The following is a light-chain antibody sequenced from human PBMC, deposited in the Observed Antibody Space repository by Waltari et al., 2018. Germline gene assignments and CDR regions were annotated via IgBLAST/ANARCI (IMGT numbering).Light chain of an antibody. CDR3: QIWDNNSDHMV. V-gene: IGLV3-21*03. J-gene: IGLJ2*01. Sequence: SYVLTQPPSVSVAPGKTAIITCGGNNIRTKSRPWYQQKPGQAPLLVVYDDTNRPSGIPERFSGSSSRKAATLTIRRVEAGDEADYYCQIWDNNSDHMVFGGGTRLTVL. CDR2: DDT. CDR1: NIRTKS.